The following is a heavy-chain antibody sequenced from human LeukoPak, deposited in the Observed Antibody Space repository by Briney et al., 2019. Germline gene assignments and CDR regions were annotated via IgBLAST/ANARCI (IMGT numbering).Heavy chain of an antibody. CDR3: ARDTGPGRYFDWLPTYFQH. V-gene: IGHV1-69*04. Sequence: ASVKVSCKASGGTLSSYAISWVRQAPGQGLEWMGRTIPILGIANYAQKFQGRVTITADKSTSTAYMELSSLRSEDTAVYYCARDTGPGRYFDWLPTYFQHWGQGTLVTVSS. D-gene: IGHD3-9*01. CDR2: TIPILGIA. CDR1: GGTLSSYA. J-gene: IGHJ1*01.